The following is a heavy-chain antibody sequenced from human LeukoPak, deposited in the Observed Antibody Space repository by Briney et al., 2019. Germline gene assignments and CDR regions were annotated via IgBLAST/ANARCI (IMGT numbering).Heavy chain of an antibody. Sequence: GGSLRLSCTASGFTFNIYWMHWVRQAPGKGLEYVSAISSNGGGPYYADSVKGRFTISRDNSKNTLYLQMSSLRAEDTAVYYCVRQLAVPGPGYFDLWGRGTLVTVSS. CDR3: VRQLAVPGPGYFDL. V-gene: IGHV3-64D*06. CDR2: ISSNGGGP. CDR1: GFTFNIYW. D-gene: IGHD6-19*01. J-gene: IGHJ2*01.